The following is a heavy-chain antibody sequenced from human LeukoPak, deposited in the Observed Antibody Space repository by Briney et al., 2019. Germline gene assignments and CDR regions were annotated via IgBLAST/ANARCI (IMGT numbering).Heavy chain of an antibody. CDR3: ARQGYSYGYSGAFDI. CDR2: IYPGDSDT. CDR1: GYSFTSYW. D-gene: IGHD5-18*01. Sequence: GESLKISCKGSGYSFTSYWIGWVRQMPGKGQEWMGIIYPGDSDTRYSPSFQGQVTISADKSISTAYLQWSSLKASDTAMYYCARQGYSYGYSGAFDIWGQGTMVTVSS. V-gene: IGHV5-51*01. J-gene: IGHJ3*02.